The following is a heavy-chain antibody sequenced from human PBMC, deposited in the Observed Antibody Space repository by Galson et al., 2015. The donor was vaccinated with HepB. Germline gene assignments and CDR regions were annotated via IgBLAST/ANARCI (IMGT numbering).Heavy chain of an antibody. V-gene: IGHV3-23*01. D-gene: IGHD6-13*01. CDR1: GFIFSNYA. J-gene: IGHJ4*02. CDR3: AKDRIMAAAGSYFDY. CDR2: ISASGGST. Sequence: SLRLSCAVSGFIFSNYAMSWVRQAPGKGLEWVSGISASGGSTYYADSVKGRFTISRDNSKNTLYLQMNSLRAEDTAVFYCAKDRIMAAAGSYFDYWGQGTLVTVSS.